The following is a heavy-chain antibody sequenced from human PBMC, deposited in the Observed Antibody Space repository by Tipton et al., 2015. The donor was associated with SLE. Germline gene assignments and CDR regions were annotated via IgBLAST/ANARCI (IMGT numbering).Heavy chain of an antibody. CDR2: IYYIGST. V-gene: IGHV4-59*01. CDR1: GDSSSSFH. J-gene: IGHJ3*02. D-gene: IGHD1-14*01. Sequence: TLSLTCTVSGDSSSSFHWSWIRQSPGKGLEWIGDIYYIGSTNYNPSLKSRVTISIDSSKKQFSLNLTSVTAADTAVYYCARDVNRAFDIWGQGPMFTVPS. CDR3: ARDVNRAFDI.